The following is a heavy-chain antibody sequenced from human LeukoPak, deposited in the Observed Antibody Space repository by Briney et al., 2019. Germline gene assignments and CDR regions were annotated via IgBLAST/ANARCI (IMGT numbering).Heavy chain of an antibody. CDR1: GGSISSYY. Sequence: SETLSLTCTVSGGSISSYYWSWIRQPPGKGLEWIGYIYYSGSTNYNPSLKSRVTISVDTSKNQFSLKLSSVTAADTAVYYCARNSGSYQEYFQHWGQGTLVTVSS. V-gene: IGHV4-59*01. D-gene: IGHD1-26*01. J-gene: IGHJ1*01. CDR3: ARNSGSYQEYFQH. CDR2: IYYSGST.